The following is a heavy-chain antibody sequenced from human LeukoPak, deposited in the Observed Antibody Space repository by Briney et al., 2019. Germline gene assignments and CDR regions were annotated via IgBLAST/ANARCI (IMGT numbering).Heavy chain of an antibody. CDR3: ARGGGLDV. CDR1: GFTFSSYW. J-gene: IGHJ6*02. CDR2: INHNGNVD. V-gene: IGHV3-7*03. Sequence: GGSLRLSCAASGFTFSSYWMNWARQAPGKGLEWVASINHNGNVDYYVDSVKGRFTISRDNAKNSLYLQMSNLRAEDTAVYFWARGGGLDVWGQGATVTVSS. D-gene: IGHD3-16*01.